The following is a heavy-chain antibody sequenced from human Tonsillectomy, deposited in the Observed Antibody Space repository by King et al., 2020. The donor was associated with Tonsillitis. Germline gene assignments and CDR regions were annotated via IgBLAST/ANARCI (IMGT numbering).Heavy chain of an antibody. CDR1: GFTFSSYS. J-gene: IGHJ4*02. CDR2: ISSSSSTI. Sequence: VQLVESGGGLVQPGGSLRLSCAASGFTFSSYSMNWVRQAPGKGLEWVSYISSSSSTIFYADSVKGRFTISRDKAQNSLYLQMNSLRAEDTAVYYCARESTYSSSWSNALDYWGQGPLVTVSS. D-gene: IGHD6-13*01. CDR3: ARESTYSSSWSNALDY. V-gene: IGHV3-48*01.